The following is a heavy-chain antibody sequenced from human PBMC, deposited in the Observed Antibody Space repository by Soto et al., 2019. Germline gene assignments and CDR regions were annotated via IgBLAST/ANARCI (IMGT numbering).Heavy chain of an antibody. Sequence: VQLVESGGGAVQPGRSLRLSCAASGFTFDSHGMHWVRQAPGKGLEWVAVISSDGNNKYYADSVKGRFTISRDNFNNILYLQMSSLRAEETAVYYCAKDLLPNTVTTCGSWGQGTVVTVSS. J-gene: IGHJ5*02. CDR1: GFTFDSHG. D-gene: IGHD4-17*01. CDR2: ISSDGNNK. CDR3: AKDLLPNTVTTCGS. V-gene: IGHV3-30*18.